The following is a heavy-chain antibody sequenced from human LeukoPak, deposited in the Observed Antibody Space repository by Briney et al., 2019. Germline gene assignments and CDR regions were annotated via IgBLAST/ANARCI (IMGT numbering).Heavy chain of an antibody. J-gene: IGHJ4*02. D-gene: IGHD1-1*01. CDR3: ATSGGVQLNY. CDR1: GFTVSNNF. Sequence: PGGSLRLSRAASGFTVSNNFMNWVRQAPGKGLEGVSAISGSGGSTYYADSVKGRFTISRDNSKNTLYLQMSSLRAEDTAVYYCATSGGVQLNYWGQGTLVTVSS. CDR2: ISGSGGST. V-gene: IGHV3-23*01.